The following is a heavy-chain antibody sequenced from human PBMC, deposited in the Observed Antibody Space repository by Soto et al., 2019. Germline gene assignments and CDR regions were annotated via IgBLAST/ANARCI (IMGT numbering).Heavy chain of an antibody. V-gene: IGHV3-30*03. J-gene: IGHJ4*02. D-gene: IGHD1-26*01. CDR1: GFTFSSHA. CDR3: VPEVGANAFDS. Sequence: LRLSCEPSGFTFSSHAMHWVRQAPGKGLEWVALISYDGSQTGYADSVKGRFTISRDNSKNTLYLQMNSLRPEDTSIYYCVPEVGANAFDSWGQGALVTVSS. CDR2: ISYDGSQT.